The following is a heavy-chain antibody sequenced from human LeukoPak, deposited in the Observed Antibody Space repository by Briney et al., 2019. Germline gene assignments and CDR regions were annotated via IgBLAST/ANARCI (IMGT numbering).Heavy chain of an antibody. D-gene: IGHD3-22*01. CDR1: GGSFSGYY. CDR3: ARGDYYDSSGYYYHDY. J-gene: IGHJ4*02. V-gene: IGHV4-34*01. Sequence: SETLSLTCAVYGGSFSGYYWSWIRQPPGKGLEWIGEINHSGSTNYNPSLKSRATISVDTSKNQFSLKLSSVTAADTAVYYCARGDYYDSSGYYYHDYWGQGTLVTVSS. CDR2: INHSGST.